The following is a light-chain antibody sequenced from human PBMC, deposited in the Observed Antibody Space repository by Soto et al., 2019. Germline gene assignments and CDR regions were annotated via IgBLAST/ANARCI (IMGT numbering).Light chain of an antibody. CDR2: VGTGGIVG. J-gene: IGLJ7*01. CDR1: SGYSNYK. CDR3: GADHGSGSNFVYV. V-gene: IGLV9-49*01. Sequence: QSVLPQPPSASASLGASVTLTCTLSSGYSNYKVDWYQQRPGKGPRFVMRVGTGGIVGSKGDGIPDRFSVLGSGLNRYLTIKNIQEEDESDYHCGADHGSGSNFVYVFGGGTQLTVL.